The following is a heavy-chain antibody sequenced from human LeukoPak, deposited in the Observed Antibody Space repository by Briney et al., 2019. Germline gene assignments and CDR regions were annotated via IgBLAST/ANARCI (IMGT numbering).Heavy chain of an antibody. CDR2: IIPIFGTA. CDR3: ARDPRGYSYGYDY. CDR1: GGTFSSYA. V-gene: IGHV1-69*05. J-gene: IGHJ4*02. D-gene: IGHD5-18*01. Sequence: SVKVSCKASGGTFSSYAISWVRQAPGQGLEWMGGIIPIFGTANYAQKLQGRVTMTTDTSTSTAYMELRSLRSDDTAVYYCARDPRGYSYGYDYWGQGTLVTVSS.